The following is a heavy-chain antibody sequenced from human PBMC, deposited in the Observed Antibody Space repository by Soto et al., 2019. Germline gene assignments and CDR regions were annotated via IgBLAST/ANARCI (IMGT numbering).Heavy chain of an antibody. CDR2: IYYSGST. V-gene: IGHV4-59*01. CDR1: GGSISSYY. Sequence: SETLSLTCTVSGGSISSYYWSWIRQPPGKGLEWIGYIYYSGSTNYNPSLKSRVTISVDTSKNQFSLKLSSVTAADTAVYYCAREDATLSGAFDIWGQGTMVTVSS. J-gene: IGHJ3*02. CDR3: AREDATLSGAFDI. D-gene: IGHD1-1*01.